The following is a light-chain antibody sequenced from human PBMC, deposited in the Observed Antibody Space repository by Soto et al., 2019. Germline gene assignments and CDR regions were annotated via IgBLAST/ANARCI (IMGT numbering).Light chain of an antibody. CDR2: SSN. CDR1: SSNIGSNN. J-gene: IGLJ1*01. V-gene: IGLV1-44*01. CDR3: EAWDDSLNGYV. Sequence: QSVLTQPPSASGTPWQRVTISCSGSSSNIGSNNVNWYQQFPGTAPKLLIYSSNQRPSGVPDRVSGSKSGTSASLAISGLQSEDEADYYCEAWDDSLNGYVFGTGTKVTVL.